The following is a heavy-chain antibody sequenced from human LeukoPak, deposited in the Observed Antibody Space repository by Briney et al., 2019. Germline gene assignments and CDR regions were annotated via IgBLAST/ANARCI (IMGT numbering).Heavy chain of an antibody. CDR3: AKGVRYLDWWILDY. Sequence: GGSLRLSCATSGFIFSSCAMSWVRQAPGKGLEWVSGISGSDYAYYTDSVKGRFTISRDNSKNTLYLQMNTLRAEDTAVYYCAKGVRYLDWWILDYWGQGTLVPVSS. J-gene: IGHJ4*02. V-gene: IGHV3-23*01. CDR1: GFIFSSCA. CDR2: ISGSDYA. D-gene: IGHD3-9*01.